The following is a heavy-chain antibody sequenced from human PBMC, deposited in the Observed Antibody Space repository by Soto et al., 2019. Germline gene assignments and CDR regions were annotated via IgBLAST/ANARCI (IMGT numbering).Heavy chain of an antibody. V-gene: IGHV1-69*01. CDR1: GGTFSSYA. CDR3: ARDDLYSSSWYSRYYGMAV. D-gene: IGHD6-13*01. Sequence: QVQLVQSGAEVKKPGSSVKVSCKASGGTFSSYAISWVRQAPGHGLEWMGGFIPIFGTAHYAQKFQGRVTTTADESTSTAYMELSSLRTEYTAVYYCARDDLYSSSWYSRYYGMAVWCQGTTVTVSS. J-gene: IGHJ6*02. CDR2: FIPIFGTA.